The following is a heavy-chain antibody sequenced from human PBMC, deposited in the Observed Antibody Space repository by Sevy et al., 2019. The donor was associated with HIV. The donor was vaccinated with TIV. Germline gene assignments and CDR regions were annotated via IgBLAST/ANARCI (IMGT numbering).Heavy chain of an antibody. Sequence: SETLSLTCAVSGYSISSGYYWGWIRQPPGKGLEWIGSIYHSGSTYYNPSLKSRVTISVDTPKNQFSLKLSSVTAADTAVYYCARDLGSGWPDYYYYYMDVWGKGTTVTVSS. CDR3: ARDLGSGWPDYYYYYMDV. CDR2: IYHSGST. D-gene: IGHD6-19*01. V-gene: IGHV4-38-2*02. CDR1: GYSISSGYY. J-gene: IGHJ6*03.